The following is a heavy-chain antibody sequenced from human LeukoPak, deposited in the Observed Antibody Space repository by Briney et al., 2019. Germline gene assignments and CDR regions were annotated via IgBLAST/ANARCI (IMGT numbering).Heavy chain of an antibody. D-gene: IGHD4-23*01. CDR3: ARGEVTSVDY. V-gene: IGHV4-34*01. Sequence: SETLSLTCAVYGGSFSGYYWSWIRQPPGKGLEWTGGINHSGSTNYNPSLKSRVTISVDTSKNQFSLKLSSVTAADTAVYYCARGEVTSVDYWGQGTLVTVSP. J-gene: IGHJ4*02. CDR2: INHSGST. CDR1: GGSFSGYY.